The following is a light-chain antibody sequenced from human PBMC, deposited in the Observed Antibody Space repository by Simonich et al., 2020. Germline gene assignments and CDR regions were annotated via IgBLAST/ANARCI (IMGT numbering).Light chain of an antibody. CDR3: QQYYSTPYT. CDR1: QSVLYSSNNKNY. Sequence: DIVMTQSTDSLAVSLGERATINCKSSQSVLYSSNNKNYLAWYQQKPGQPPKLLIYWASTRESGVPDRFRGRGSGTDFTLTISSLQAEDVAVYYCQQYYSTPYTFGQGTKLEIK. CDR2: WAS. J-gene: IGKJ2*01. V-gene: IGKV4-1*01.